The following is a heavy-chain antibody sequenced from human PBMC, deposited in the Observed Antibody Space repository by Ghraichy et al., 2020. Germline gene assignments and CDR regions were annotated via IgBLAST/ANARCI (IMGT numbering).Heavy chain of an antibody. Sequence: ESLNISCTVSGGSISSSSYYWGWIRQPPGKGLEWIGSIYYSGSTYYNPSLKSRVTISVDTSKNQFSLKLSSVTAADTAVYYCARAVTTDFDYWGQGTLVTVSS. CDR2: IYYSGST. J-gene: IGHJ4*02. CDR3: ARAVTTDFDY. D-gene: IGHD4-11*01. V-gene: IGHV4-39*01. CDR1: GGSISSSSYY.